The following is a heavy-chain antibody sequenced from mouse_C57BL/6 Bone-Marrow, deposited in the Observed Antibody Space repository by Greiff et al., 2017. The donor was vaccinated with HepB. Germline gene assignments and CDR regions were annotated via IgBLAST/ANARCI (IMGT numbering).Heavy chain of an antibody. CDR2: IYPRSGNT. CDR1: GYTFTSYG. D-gene: IGHD4-1*01. J-gene: IGHJ2*01. Sequence: QVHVKQSGAELARPGASVKLSCKASGYTFTSYGISWVKQRTGQGLEWIGEIYPRSGNTYYNEKFKGKATLTADKSSSTAYMELRSLTSEDSAVYFCARSVLTGYYFDYWGQGTTLTVSS. V-gene: IGHV1-81*01. CDR3: ARSVLTGYYFDY.